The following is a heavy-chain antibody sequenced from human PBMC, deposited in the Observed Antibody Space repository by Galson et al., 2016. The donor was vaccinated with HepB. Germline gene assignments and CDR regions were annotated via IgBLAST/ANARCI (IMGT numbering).Heavy chain of an antibody. D-gene: IGHD2-15*01. CDR1: GYSFSTYW. CDR3: ARQGSSAGELYYYYGRDV. V-gene: IGHV5-10-1*01. Sequence: QSGAEVKKPGESLRISCKDSGYSFSTYWIIWVRQMPGKGLEWMGRIDPSDSYTNYSPSFQGHVTISADKSISTAYLQWSGLKASDTGIYYCARQGSSAGELYYYYGRDVWGQGTTVTVSS. CDR2: IDPSDSYT. J-gene: IGHJ6*01.